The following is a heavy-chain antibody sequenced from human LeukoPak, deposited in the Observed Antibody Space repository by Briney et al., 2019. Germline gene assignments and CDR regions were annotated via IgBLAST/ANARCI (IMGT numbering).Heavy chain of an antibody. V-gene: IGHV3-66*01. CDR3: ARVFRSGWVDY. D-gene: IGHD6-19*01. CDR2: IYSGGST. Sequence: GGSLRLSCAASGFTVSSNYMSWVRQAPGKGLEWVSVIYSGGSTYYADSVKGRFTISRDNSKNTLYLQMNSLRAEDTAVYYCARVFRSGWVDYWGQGTLVTVSS. CDR1: GFTVSSNY. J-gene: IGHJ4*02.